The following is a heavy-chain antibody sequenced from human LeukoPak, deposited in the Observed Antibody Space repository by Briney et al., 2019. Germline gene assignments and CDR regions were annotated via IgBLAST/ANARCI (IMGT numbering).Heavy chain of an antibody. D-gene: IGHD6-19*01. CDR3: ARDLIAVTDEYYFDY. CDR1: GFNFNNYG. CDR2: IRYDGSYK. J-gene: IGHJ4*02. Sequence: GGSLTLSCAASGFNFNNYGMHWVRQTPGKGLEWVAFIRYDGSYKDYAHSVRGRFTVSRDNSKNTLYVKMNSLRAEDTAIYYCARDLIAVTDEYYFDYWGQGILVTV. V-gene: IGHV3-30*02.